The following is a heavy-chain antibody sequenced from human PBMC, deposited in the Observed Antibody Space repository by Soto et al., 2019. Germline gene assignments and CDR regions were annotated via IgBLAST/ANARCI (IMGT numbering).Heavy chain of an antibody. Sequence: GESLKISCEASGYRFSDSWIGWVRQMPGKGLEWMGIIYPGDSDTRYSPSFQGRVTISADKSISTAYLQWSSLKTSDTAMYYCARHGYSNFDEFQHWGQGTLVTVSS. V-gene: IGHV5-51*01. CDR3: ARHGYSNFDEFQH. D-gene: IGHD4-4*01. CDR2: IYPGDSDT. J-gene: IGHJ1*01. CDR1: GYRFSDSW.